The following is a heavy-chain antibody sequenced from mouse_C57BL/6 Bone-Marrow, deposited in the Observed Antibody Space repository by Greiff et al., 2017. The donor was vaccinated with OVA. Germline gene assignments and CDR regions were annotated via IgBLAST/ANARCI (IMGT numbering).Heavy chain of an antibody. V-gene: IGHV3-6*01. CDR3: ARENFDY. J-gene: IGHJ2*01. CDR1: GYSITSGYF. Sequence: EVQLVESGPGLVKPSQSLSLSCSVSGYSITSGYFWYWNRQFPGNHLECMGYISYDGSNNYNPSLKNRISITRDTSKNQFFLKLNSVTTEDTATYYCARENFDYWGQGTTLTVSS. CDR2: ISYDGSN.